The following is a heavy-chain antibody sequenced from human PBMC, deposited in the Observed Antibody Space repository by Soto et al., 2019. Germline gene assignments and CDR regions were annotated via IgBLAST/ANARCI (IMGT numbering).Heavy chain of an antibody. J-gene: IGHJ4*02. Sequence: GGSLRLSCAASGFTFSDHYIDWVRQAPGKGLEWVGRIRKKGNTYTTEYAASVKGRFAISRDDSKNSLFLQMNSLKTEDTAVYHCARASGRYSIFDYCGQGTLVTVSS. CDR3: ARASGRYSIFDY. CDR1: GFTFSDHY. CDR2: IRKKGNTYTT. V-gene: IGHV3-72*01. D-gene: IGHD1-26*01.